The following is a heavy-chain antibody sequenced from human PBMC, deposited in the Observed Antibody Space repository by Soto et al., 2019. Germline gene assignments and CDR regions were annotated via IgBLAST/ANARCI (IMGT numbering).Heavy chain of an antibody. Sequence: PSETLSLTCAVYGGSFSGYYWTLIRQPQGKGLEWIGFMSYSGSTNYNPSLKSRVTISVDTSKNQFSLKLSSVTAADTAMYYCARNGDCTRPGCIVGWFDPWGPGTLVTVSS. D-gene: IGHD2-8*01. CDR1: GGSFSGYY. CDR3: ARNGDCTRPGCIVGWFDP. CDR2: MSYSGST. V-gene: IGHV4-34*01. J-gene: IGHJ5*02.